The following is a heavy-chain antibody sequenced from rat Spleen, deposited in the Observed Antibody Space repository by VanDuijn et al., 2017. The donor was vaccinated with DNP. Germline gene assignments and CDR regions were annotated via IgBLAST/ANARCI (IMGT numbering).Heavy chain of an antibody. D-gene: IGHD1-2*01. Sequence: EVQLVESGGGLVQPGRSLKLSCAASGLTFNYYAMAWVRQAPTKGLEWVASITNSGSETKYRDSVQGRFTISRDNAKSTLYLQMNSLRSEDTATYYCARGDYYSNEGFAYWGQGTLVTVSS. V-gene: IGHV5S23*01. J-gene: IGHJ3*01. CDR2: ITNSGSET. CDR1: GLTFNYYA. CDR3: ARGDYYSNEGFAY.